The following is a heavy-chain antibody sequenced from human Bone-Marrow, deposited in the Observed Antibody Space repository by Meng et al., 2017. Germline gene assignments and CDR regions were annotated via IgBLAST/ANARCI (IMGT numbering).Heavy chain of an antibody. Sequence: ASVKVSCKASGYTFTGYYMHWVRQAPGQGLEWMGWINPNSGDTNYAQKFQGRVTMTRDTSISTAYMELSRLRSDDTAVYYCARVASVAGGDYFDYWGHGTLVTVSS. CDR2: INPNSGDT. CDR1: GYTFTGYY. J-gene: IGHJ4*01. D-gene: IGHD1-1*01. CDR3: ARVASVAGGDYFDY. V-gene: IGHV1-2*02.